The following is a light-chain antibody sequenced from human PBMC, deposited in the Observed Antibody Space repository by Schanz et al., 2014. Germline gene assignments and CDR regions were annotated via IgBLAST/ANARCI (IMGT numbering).Light chain of an antibody. J-gene: IGLJ3*02. Sequence: QSVLTQPPSASGTPGQTVTISCTGTSSNIGAGYDVHWYQQLPGTAPKLLIYGNSNRPSGIPDRFSGSKSGTSVSLAITGLQAVDEADYYCQSYDTSLSGWVFGGGTKLTVL. V-gene: IGLV1-40*01. CDR3: QSYDTSLSGWV. CDR1: SSNIGAGYD. CDR2: GNS.